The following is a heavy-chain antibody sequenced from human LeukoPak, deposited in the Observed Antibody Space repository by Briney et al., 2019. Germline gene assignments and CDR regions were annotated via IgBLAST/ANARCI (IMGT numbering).Heavy chain of an antibody. D-gene: IGHD6-13*01. V-gene: IGHV4-59*12. Sequence: SETLSLTCTVSGGSLSSYYWSWIRQPPGKGLEWIGYIYHSGSTYYNPSLKSRVTISVDRSENQFSLKLSSVTAADTAVYYCARSGIAAALDYWGQGTLVTVSS. CDR3: ARSGIAAALDY. J-gene: IGHJ4*02. CDR1: GGSLSSYY. CDR2: IYHSGST.